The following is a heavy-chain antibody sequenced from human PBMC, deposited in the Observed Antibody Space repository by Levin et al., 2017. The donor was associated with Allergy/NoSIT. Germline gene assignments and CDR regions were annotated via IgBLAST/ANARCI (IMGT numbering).Heavy chain of an antibody. D-gene: IGHD2-21*01. V-gene: IGHV3-23*01. CDR2: IRGNGDTT. CDR1: GFTFSNYA. CDR3: VKPQWPHMSSFDY. Sequence: GGSLRLSCAASGFTFSNYAMTWVRQAPGKGLEWVSTIRGNGDTTYYADSVKGRFTISRDNSKNTLYLQMNSRRADDTAVYYCVKPQWPHMSSFDYWGQGTLVTVSS. J-gene: IGHJ4*02.